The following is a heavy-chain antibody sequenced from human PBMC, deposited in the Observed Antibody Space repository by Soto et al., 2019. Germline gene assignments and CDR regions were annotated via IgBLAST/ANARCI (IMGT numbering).Heavy chain of an antibody. D-gene: IGHD2-21*01. CDR1: GFTFSSNW. J-gene: IGHJ4*02. V-gene: IGHV3-74*01. CDR2: INEDGSRI. Sequence: EVHLVESGGGLVQPGGSLRLSCVASGFTFSSNWMHWVRQVPGRGLVWVSRINEDGSRINYADSVEGRFTVSRDNTKNTLYLQMNSTRADDKAVYYCARDGEGYWGQGTLVTVS. CDR3: ARDGEGY.